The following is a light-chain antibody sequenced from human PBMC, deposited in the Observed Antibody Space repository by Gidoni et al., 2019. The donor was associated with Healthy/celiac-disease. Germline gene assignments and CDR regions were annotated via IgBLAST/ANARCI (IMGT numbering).Light chain of an antibody. CDR3: QAWDSSTVV. CDR1: KWGDKY. J-gene: IGLJ2*01. Sequence: SYELTQPPSVSVSPGQTASITCSGDKWGDKYACLYQQKPGQSPVLVIYQDGKRPSGIPERFSGSNSGNTATLTISGTQAMDEADYYCQAWDSSTVVFGGGTKLTVL. CDR2: QDG. V-gene: IGLV3-1*01.